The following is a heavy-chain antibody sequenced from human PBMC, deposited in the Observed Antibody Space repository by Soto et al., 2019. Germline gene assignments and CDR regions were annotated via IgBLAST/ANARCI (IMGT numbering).Heavy chain of an antibody. Sequence: EVQLVESGGGLVKPGGSLRLSCAASGFTFSSYSMNWVRQAPGKGLEWVSSISSSSSYIYYADSVKGRFTISRDNAKNSLYLQMNSLRAEDTAVYYCASSNSTYYYYYGMDVWVQGTTVSVS. V-gene: IGHV3-21*01. J-gene: IGHJ6*02. CDR3: ASSNSTYYYYYGMDV. CDR2: ISSSSSYI. D-gene: IGHD7-27*01. CDR1: GFTFSSYS.